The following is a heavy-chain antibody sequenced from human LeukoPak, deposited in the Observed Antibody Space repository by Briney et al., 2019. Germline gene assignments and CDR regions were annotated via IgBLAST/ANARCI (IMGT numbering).Heavy chain of an antibody. CDR1: GGSISSGDYY. CDR3: ARVVDFWSGYLMDV. J-gene: IGHJ6*03. D-gene: IGHD3-3*01. V-gene: IGHV4-30-2*01. Sequence: PSQTLSLTCTVSGGSISSGDYYWSWIRQPPGKGLEWIGYIYHSGSTYYNPSLKSRVTISVDRSKNQFSLKLSSVTAADTAVYHCARVVDFWSGYLMDVWGKGTTVTVSS. CDR2: IYHSGST.